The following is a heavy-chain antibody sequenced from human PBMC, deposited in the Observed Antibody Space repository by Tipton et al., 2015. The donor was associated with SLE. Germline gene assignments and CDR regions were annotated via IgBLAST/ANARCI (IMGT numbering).Heavy chain of an antibody. CDR2: IWYDGSNK. V-gene: IGHV3-33*01. CDR1: GFTFRSYA. CDR3: ASDLYSYGYYYCDY. Sequence: SLRLSCAAPGFTFRSYAMHWVRQAPGKGLEWVAVIWYDGSNKYYADSVKGRFTISRDNSKNTLYLQMNSLRAEDTAVYFCASDLYSYGYYYCDYGGQGSLVTVSS. D-gene: IGHD5-18*01. J-gene: IGHJ4*01.